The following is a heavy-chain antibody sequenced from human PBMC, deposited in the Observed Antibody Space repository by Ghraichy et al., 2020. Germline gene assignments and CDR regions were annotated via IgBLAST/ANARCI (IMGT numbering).Heavy chain of an antibody. D-gene: IGHD4-23*01. J-gene: IGHJ4*02. Sequence: ASVKVSCKASGYTFTNYYMHWVRQAPGQGLEWMGRISPSGGSTMYAQNFQDRVTMTRDTSTSTVYMQLSSLRFEDTAVYYCARDQNYGGNSASFWGQGTLVTVSS. V-gene: IGHV1-46*01. CDR2: ISPSGGST. CDR3: ARDQNYGGNSASF. CDR1: GYTFTNYY.